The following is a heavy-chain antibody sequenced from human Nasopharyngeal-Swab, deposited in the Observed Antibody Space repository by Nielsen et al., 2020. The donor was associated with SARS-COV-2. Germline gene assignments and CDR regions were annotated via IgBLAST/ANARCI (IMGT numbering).Heavy chain of an antibody. CDR2: ISSSSSYI. D-gene: IGHD3-3*01. J-gene: IGHJ6*02. CDR1: GFTFNNYN. CDR3: ARDGLDYDFWSAYFMDV. V-gene: IGHV3-21*01. Sequence: GGSLRLSCAASGFTFNNYNFNWVHQAPEKGLEWVSSISSSSSYIYYADSVKGRFTISRDNAKNSLYLQMNSLRAEDTAVYYCARDGLDYDFWSAYFMDVWGQGTTVTVSS.